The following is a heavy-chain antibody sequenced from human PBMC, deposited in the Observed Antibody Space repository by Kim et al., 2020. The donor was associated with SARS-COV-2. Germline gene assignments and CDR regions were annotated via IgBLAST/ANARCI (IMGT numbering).Heavy chain of an antibody. D-gene: IGHD3-16*01. CDR2: IKRDGSEK. CDR3: ATGDDLDN. V-gene: IGHV3-7*01. CDR1: GFTFSSFW. J-gene: IGHJ4*02. Sequence: GGSLRLSCAASGFTFSSFWMNWVRQAPGKGLEWVANIKRDGSEKYYVDSVKGRFTISRDNARNSLYLQMNSLRAEDTAVYYCATGDDLDNWGQGTLVAVSS.